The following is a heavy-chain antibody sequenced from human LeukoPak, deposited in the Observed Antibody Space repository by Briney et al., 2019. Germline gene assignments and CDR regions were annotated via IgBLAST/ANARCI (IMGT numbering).Heavy chain of an antibody. V-gene: IGHV1-18*01. D-gene: IGHD3-16*01. J-gene: IGHJ3*02. CDR3: ARDGRFGPDAFDI. CDR2: ISVYNGNT. Sequence: GASVKLCCKASGYTFTSCGISWVRQAPGQGLEWMGWISVYNGNTNYAQKLQGRVTITTDTSTSTAYMELRSLRSDDTAVYYCARDGRFGPDAFDIWGQGTMVTVSS. CDR1: GYTFTSCG.